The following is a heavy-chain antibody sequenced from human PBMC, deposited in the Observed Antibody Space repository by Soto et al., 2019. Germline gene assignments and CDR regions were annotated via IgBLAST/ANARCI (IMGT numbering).Heavy chain of an antibody. V-gene: IGHV1-58*02. CDR1: GFTFTSSA. J-gene: IGHJ6*02. CDR2: IVVGSGNT. D-gene: IGHD3-10*01. Sequence: SVKVSCKASGFTFTSSAMQWVRQARGQRLEWIGWIVVGSGNTNYAQKFQERVTITRDMSTSTAYMELSSLRSEDTAVYYCAAVEASGSGHYYGMDVWGQGTTVTVSS. CDR3: AAVEASGSGHYYGMDV.